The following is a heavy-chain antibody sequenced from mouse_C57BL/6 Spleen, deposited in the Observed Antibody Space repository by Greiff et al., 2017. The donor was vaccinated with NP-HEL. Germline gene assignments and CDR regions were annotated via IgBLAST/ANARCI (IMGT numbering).Heavy chain of an antibody. CDR3: ARGGYFDV. J-gene: IGHJ1*03. V-gene: IGHV1-69*01. Sequence: QVQLQQPGAELVMPGASVKLSCKASGYTFTSYWMHWVKQRPGQGLEWIGEIDPSDSYTNYNQKFKGKSTLTVDKSSSTAYMQRSSLTSEDSAVYYCARGGYFDVWGTGTTVTVAS. CDR2: IDPSDSYT. CDR1: GYTFTSYW.